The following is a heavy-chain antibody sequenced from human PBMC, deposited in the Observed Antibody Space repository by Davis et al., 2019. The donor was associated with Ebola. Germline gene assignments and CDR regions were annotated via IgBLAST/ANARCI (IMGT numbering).Heavy chain of an antibody. CDR2: TTLSGGST. V-gene: IGHV3-23*01. Sequence: PGGSLRLSCAASGFTFDFYALSWVRQAPGKGLEWVSGTTLSGGSTYYADSVRGRFTISRDNSRNTLYLQMNSLRAEDTAVYYCARYLSEWRSYSYHYYGMDVWGQGTTVTVSS. D-gene: IGHD3-3*01. J-gene: IGHJ6*02. CDR1: GFTFDFYA. CDR3: ARYLSEWRSYSYHYYGMDV.